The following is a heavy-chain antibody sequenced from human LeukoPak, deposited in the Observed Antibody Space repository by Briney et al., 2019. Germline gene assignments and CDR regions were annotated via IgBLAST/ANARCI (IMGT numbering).Heavy chain of an antibody. Sequence: ASVKVSCKASGYSFTGYYMHWVRQAPGQGLEWMGWINPNSGGTNYAQKFQGRVTMTRDTSISTAYMELSRLRSDDTAVYYCASFVVVPAARDLDAFDIWGQGTMVTVSS. CDR1: GYSFTGYY. V-gene: IGHV1-2*02. D-gene: IGHD2-2*01. CDR2: INPNSGGT. J-gene: IGHJ3*02. CDR3: ASFVVVPAARDLDAFDI.